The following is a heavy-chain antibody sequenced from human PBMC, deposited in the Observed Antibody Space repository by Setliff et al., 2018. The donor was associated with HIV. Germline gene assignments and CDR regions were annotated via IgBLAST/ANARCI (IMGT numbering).Heavy chain of an antibody. J-gene: IGHJ4*02. D-gene: IGHD6-13*01. CDR2: INHSGST. CDR3: ARLPDINSWPFDY. CDR1: GGSFSGYY. Sequence: PSETLSLTCAVYGGSFSGYYWSWMRQPPGKGLEWIGEINHSGSTTYNPSLKSGVIISVDTSKNQFSLKMSPVTAADTAVYYCARLPDINSWPFDYWARGTLVTVSS. V-gene: IGHV4-34*01.